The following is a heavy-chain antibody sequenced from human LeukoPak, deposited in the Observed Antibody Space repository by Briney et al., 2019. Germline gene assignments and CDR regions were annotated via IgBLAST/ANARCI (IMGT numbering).Heavy chain of an antibody. CDR1: GGSITSGSYY. Sequence: SETLSLNCTVSGGSITSGSYYWSWIRQPAGKGLEWIGRIYTSGSTNYNPSLKSRVTISVDTSKNQFSLRLSSVTAADTAVYYCARNYCSSTSCYYNWFDPWGQGTLVTVSS. CDR3: ARNYCSSTSCYYNWFDP. CDR2: IYTSGST. J-gene: IGHJ5*02. V-gene: IGHV4-61*02. D-gene: IGHD2-2*01.